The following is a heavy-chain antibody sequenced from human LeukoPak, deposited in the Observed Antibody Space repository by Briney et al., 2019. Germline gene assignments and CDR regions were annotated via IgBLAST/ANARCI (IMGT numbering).Heavy chain of an antibody. D-gene: IGHD3-16*01. CDR2: IYWDDDK. V-gene: IGHV2-5*02. CDR3: AHTGHYDRNNANWYFDL. J-gene: IGHJ2*01. Sequence: SGPTLVKPTQTPTLTCTFSGFSLSTSGVGVGWIRQPPGKALEWLAIIYWDDDKRYSPSLKNRLTITKDTSKNQVVLSVTNMDPVDTATYYCAHTGHYDRNNANWYFDLWGRGTLVTVSS. CDR1: GFSLSTSGVG.